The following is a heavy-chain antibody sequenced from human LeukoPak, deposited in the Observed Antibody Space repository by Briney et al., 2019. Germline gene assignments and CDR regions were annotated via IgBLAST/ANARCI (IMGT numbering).Heavy chain of an antibody. CDR2: ISWNSGSI. V-gene: IGHV3-9*01. D-gene: IGHD3-3*01. J-gene: IGHJ4*02. CDR1: GFTFDDYA. Sequence: GGSLRLSCAASGFTFDDYAMHWVRQAPGKGLEWVSGISWNSGSIGYADSVKGRFTISRDNAKNSLYLQMNSLRAEDTALYYCAKDGSGYYSFDYWGLGTLVTVSS. CDR3: AKDGSGYYSFDY.